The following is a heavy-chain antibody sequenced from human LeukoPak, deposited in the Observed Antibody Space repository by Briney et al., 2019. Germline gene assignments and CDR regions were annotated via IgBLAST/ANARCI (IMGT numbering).Heavy chain of an antibody. D-gene: IGHD1-26*01. Sequence: SETLSLTCAVYGGSFSGYYWSWIAQPPGKGLEWIGEINHSGSTNYNPSLKSRVTISVDTSKNQFSLKLSSVTAADTAVYYCARGTNDTQNKPVGATDFDYWGQGTLVTVSS. CDR2: INHSGST. V-gene: IGHV4-34*01. J-gene: IGHJ4*02. CDR3: ARGTNDTQNKPVGATDFDY. CDR1: GGSFSGYY.